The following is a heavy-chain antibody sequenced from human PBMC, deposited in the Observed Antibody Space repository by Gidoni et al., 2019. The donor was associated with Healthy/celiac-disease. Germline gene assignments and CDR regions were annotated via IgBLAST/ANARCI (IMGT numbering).Heavy chain of an antibody. CDR3: ASNAGYSYGPFDY. J-gene: IGHJ4*02. V-gene: IGHV3-48*01. D-gene: IGHD5-18*01. Sequence: EVQLVESGGGLGQPGGSLRLSCAASGFPFSSYSMNWVRQAPGKGLGLVSYISSSSSTIYYADAVKGRFTISRDNAKNSLYLQMNSLRSEDTAVYYCASNAGYSYGPFDYWGQGTLVTVS. CDR2: ISSSSSTI. CDR1: GFPFSSYS.